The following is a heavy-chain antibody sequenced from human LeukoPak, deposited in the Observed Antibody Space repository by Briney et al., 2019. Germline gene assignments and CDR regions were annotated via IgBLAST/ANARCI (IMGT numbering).Heavy chain of an antibody. Sequence: ASVKVSCKASGYTFTSYDINWVRQATGQGLEWMGWMNPNSGNTGYAQKFQGRVTITRNTSISTAYMELSSLRSEDTAVYYCARVRRTAGAFDIWCQGTMVTVSS. D-gene: IGHD1-14*01. CDR3: ARVRRTAGAFDI. J-gene: IGHJ3*02. CDR1: GYTFTSYD. CDR2: MNPNSGNT. V-gene: IGHV1-8*03.